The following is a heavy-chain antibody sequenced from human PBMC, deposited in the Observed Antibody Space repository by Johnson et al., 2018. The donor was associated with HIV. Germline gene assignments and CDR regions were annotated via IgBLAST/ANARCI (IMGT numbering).Heavy chain of an antibody. Sequence: QVQLVESGGGVVQPGRSLRLACAASGFTFIGYGMHWVRQAPGKGLEWLAVISSDESKKYYGVSVKGRFTISRDNSKNTVYLQMNTLRAEDTAVYYCAKGGGVDYDILTGYYGDAFDLWGQGTMVTVSS. J-gene: IGHJ3*01. CDR1: GFTFIGYG. CDR3: AKGGGVDYDILTGYYGDAFDL. V-gene: IGHV3-30*18. CDR2: ISSDESKK. D-gene: IGHD3-9*01.